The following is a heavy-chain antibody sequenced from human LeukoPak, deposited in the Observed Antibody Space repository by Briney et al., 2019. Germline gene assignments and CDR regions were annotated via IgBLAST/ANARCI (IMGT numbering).Heavy chain of an antibody. CDR3: AREPLFYGNDY. CDR2: ITDSEVT. Sequence: GGSLRLSCAASGFTFSDYAMDWVRQAPGKGLEWLSAITDSEVTFYADFVKGRFTISRDNSKNTLYLQMDTLRAEDTAVYYCAREPLFYGNDYWGQGTLVTVSS. CDR1: GFTFSDYA. V-gene: IGHV3-23*01. J-gene: IGHJ4*02. D-gene: IGHD2/OR15-2a*01.